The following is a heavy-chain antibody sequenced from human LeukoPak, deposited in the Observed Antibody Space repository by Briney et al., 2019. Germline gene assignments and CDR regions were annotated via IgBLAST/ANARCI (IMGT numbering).Heavy chain of an antibody. CDR3: ARTNTAMVTRWFDP. CDR2: VYSGST. V-gene: IGHV4-61*08. J-gene: IGHJ5*02. CDR1: GGSISSGGYS. D-gene: IGHD5-18*01. Sequence: TSETLSLTCAVSGGSISSGGYSWSWIRQPPGKGLEWIGYVYSGSTNYNPSLKSRVTISVDTSKNQFSLRLSSVTAADTAVYYCARTNTAMVTRWFDPWGQGTLVTVSS.